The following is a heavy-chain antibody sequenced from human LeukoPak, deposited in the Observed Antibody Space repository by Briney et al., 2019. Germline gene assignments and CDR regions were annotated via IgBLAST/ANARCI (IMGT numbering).Heavy chain of an antibody. CDR1: GGSISSYY. CDR2: IYTSGST. V-gene: IGHV4-4*07. J-gene: IGHJ3*02. CDR3: ARAVYYYDSSGYWGLDAFDI. Sequence: SETLSLTCTVSGGSISSYYWSWIRQPAGKGLEWIGRIYTSGSTNYNPSLKSRVTMSVDTSKNQFSLKLSSVPAADTAVYYCARAVYYYDSSGYWGLDAFDIWGQGTMVTVSS. D-gene: IGHD3-22*01.